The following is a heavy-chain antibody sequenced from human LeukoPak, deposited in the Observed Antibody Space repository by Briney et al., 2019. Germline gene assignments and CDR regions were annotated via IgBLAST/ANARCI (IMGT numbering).Heavy chain of an antibody. V-gene: IGHV4-59*01. D-gene: IGHD3-22*01. J-gene: IGHJ4*02. Sequence: PGGSLRLSCAASGFTIGGFAMTWVRQAPGKGLEWIGNIYDSGSTNYNPSLKSRVTISVDTSKNQCSLKLSSVTAADTAVYYCARQSISGSSLSYFDYWGQGTLVNVSS. CDR3: ARQSISGSSLSYFDY. CDR1: GFTIGGFA. CDR2: IYDSGST.